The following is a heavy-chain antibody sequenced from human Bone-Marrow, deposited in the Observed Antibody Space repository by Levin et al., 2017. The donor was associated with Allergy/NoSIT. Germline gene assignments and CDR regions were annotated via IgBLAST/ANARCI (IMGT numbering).Heavy chain of an antibody. CDR3: ARGIAVAEVSWYFDL. Sequence: PSETLSLTCTVSGGSISSYYWSWIRQPPGKGLEWIGYIYYSGSTNYNPSLKSRVTISVDTSKNQFSLKLSSVTAADTAVYYCARGIAVAEVSWYFDLWGRGTLVTVSS. V-gene: IGHV4-59*01. CDR2: IYYSGST. J-gene: IGHJ2*01. CDR1: GGSISSYY. D-gene: IGHD6-19*01.